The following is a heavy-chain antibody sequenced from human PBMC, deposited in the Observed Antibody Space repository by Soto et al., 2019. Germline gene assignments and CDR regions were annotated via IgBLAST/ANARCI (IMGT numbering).Heavy chain of an antibody. V-gene: IGHV4-4*02. Sequence: SETLSLTCAVSGGSIISSDWRSWVRQPPGKGLEWVGEIHHSGTTHYDSSLKSRVTMSVDNSKNQFSLRLSSLTAADTAIYYCARIACASSRCFLLDYWGQGTLVTVSS. J-gene: IGHJ4*02. CDR1: GGSIISSDW. CDR3: ARIACASSRCFLLDY. D-gene: IGHD2-2*01. CDR2: IHHSGTT.